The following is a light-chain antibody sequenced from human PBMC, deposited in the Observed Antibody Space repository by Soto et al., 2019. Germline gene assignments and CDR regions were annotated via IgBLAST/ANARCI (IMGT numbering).Light chain of an antibody. CDR1: QSVSSD. J-gene: IGKJ1*01. CDR3: QQYNSWPRT. Sequence: EIVMTQSPATLSASPGERATLSCRASQSVSSDLAWYHQKPGQAPRLLIYGASTRATGIPARFNGSGSGTEFTLTINSLQSEDFAVYYCQQYNSWPRTFGQGTKVEIK. V-gene: IGKV3-15*01. CDR2: GAS.